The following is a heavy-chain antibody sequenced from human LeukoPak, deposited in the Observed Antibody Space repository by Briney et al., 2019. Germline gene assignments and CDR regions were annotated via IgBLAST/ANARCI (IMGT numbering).Heavy chain of an antibody. CDR3: ARDRWESR. V-gene: IGHV3-66*01. CDR2: YNGGNT. CDR1: GFTVRSNF. D-gene: IGHD1-26*01. J-gene: IGHJ4*02. Sequence: GGSLRLSCAASGFTVRSNFIAWVRQAPGKGLEWVSIYNGGNTYYTDSLKGRFTISRDNAKNSLFLHMNTLRDEDTAVYYCARDRWESRWGQGTLVTVSS.